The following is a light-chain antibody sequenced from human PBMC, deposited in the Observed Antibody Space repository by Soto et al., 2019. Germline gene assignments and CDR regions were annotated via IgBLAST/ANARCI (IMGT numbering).Light chain of an antibody. J-gene: IGLJ2*01. CDR3: QSYDSSLTNAV. CDR2: GNN. V-gene: IGLV1-40*01. CDR1: TPKTGAGYD. Sequence: QSVLTQPPSVSGAPGKPITIPATGGTPKTGAGYDVHWYQQLPGRAPKLLIYGNNNRPSGVPDRFSGSKSGTSVSLAITGLRGEDEADYHCQSYDSSLTNAVFGGGTKLTVL.